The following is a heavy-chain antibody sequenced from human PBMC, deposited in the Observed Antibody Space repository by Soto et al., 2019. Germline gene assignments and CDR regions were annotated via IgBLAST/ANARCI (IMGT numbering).Heavy chain of an antibody. CDR2: FSGSGGFT. Sequence: EVQLLESGGGLVQPGGSLRLSCAASGFTFSSYAMSWVRQAPGKGLEWVSAFSGSGGFTYYPDSVKGRFTISRDISKNTLYLQMNSLRAEDTAVYDCGKARKYSSTWYGDDFDIWGQGTMVTVSS. CDR1: GFTFSSYA. J-gene: IGHJ3*02. CDR3: GKARKYSSTWYGDDFDI. D-gene: IGHD6-13*01. V-gene: IGHV3-23*01.